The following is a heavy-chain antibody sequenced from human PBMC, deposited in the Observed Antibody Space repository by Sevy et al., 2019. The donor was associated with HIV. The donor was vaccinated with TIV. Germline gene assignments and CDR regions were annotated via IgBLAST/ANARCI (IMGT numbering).Heavy chain of an antibody. CDR1: GFTFSRYA. D-gene: IGHD2-8*02. J-gene: IGHJ4*02. V-gene: IGHV3-30*04. CDR3: GGIGLVQTSGTPPWY. CDR2: MSYDGGNK. Sequence: GGSLRLSCAVSGFTFSRYAMHWVRQAPGKGLEWVAVMSYDGGNKYYADSVKGRFTISRDNSKNTLFLHMNSLRAEDTVFYYCGGIGLVQTSGTPPWYWGQGTLVTVSS.